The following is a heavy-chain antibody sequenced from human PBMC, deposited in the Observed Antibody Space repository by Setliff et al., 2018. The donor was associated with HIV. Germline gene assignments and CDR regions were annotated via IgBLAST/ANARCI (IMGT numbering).Heavy chain of an antibody. CDR1: GYTFTDYF. V-gene: IGHV1-2*02. D-gene: IGHD1-1*01. CDR3: ARQLSKSLDH. CDR2: ISPQNGDR. J-gene: IGHJ4*02. Sequence: GASVKVSCKASGYTFTDYFIHWVRQAPGQGLEWMGWISPQNGDRKIPQRFRGRVTMTSDTSIGTVYMELSGLTSDDTAVYFCARQLSKSLDHWGQGTPVTVSS.